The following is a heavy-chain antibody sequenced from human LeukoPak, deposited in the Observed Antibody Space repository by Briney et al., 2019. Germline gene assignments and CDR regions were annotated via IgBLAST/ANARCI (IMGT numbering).Heavy chain of an antibody. J-gene: IGHJ5*02. CDR3: ARLYQNNWFDP. V-gene: IGHV4-34*01. Sequence: SETLSLTYAVYGGSFSGYYWSWIRQPPGKGLEWIGEINHSGSTNYNPSLKSRVTISVDTSKNQFSLKLSSVTAADTAVYYCARLYQNNWFDPWGQGTLVTVSS. CDR1: GGSFSGYY. CDR2: INHSGST. D-gene: IGHD2-8*01.